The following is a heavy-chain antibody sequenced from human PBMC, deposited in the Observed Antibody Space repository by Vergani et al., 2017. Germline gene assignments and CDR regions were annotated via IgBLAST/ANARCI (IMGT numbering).Heavy chain of an antibody. CDR2: FDPEDGET. V-gene: IGHV1-24*01. J-gene: IGHJ3*02. CDR3: ATPGRIAVAHDAFDI. D-gene: IGHD6-19*01. CDR1: GYTLTELS. Sequence: QVQLVQSGAEVKKPGASVTVSCKVSGYTLTELSMHWVRQAPGNGLEWMGGFDPEDGETIYAQKFQGRVTMTEDTSTDTAYMELSSLRSEDTAVYYCATPGRIAVAHDAFDIWGQGTMVTVSS.